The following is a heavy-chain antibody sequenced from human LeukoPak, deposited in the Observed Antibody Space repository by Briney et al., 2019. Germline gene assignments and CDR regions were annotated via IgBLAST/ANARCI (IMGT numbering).Heavy chain of an antibody. D-gene: IGHD6-19*01. CDR3: ARDDEVAGTFYYYGMDV. CDR2: IYYSGST. J-gene: IGHJ6*02. Sequence: SQTLSLTCTVSGGSISSGGYYWSWIRQHPGKGLEWIGYIYYSGSTYYNPSLKSRVTISVDTSKNQFSLKLSSVTAADTAVYYCARDDEVAGTFYYYGMDVWGQGTTVTVSS. CDR1: GGSISSGGYY. V-gene: IGHV4-31*03.